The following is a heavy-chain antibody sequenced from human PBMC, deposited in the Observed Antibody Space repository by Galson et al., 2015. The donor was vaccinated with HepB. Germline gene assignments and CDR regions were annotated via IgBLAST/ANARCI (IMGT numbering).Heavy chain of an antibody. V-gene: IGHV5-51*01. D-gene: IGHD6-13*01. CDR2: IYPGDSDT. CDR3: ARKGEAAAGSYAFDI. Sequence: SGAEVKKPGESLKISCKGSGYRFTSYWIGWVRQMPGKGLEWMGIIYPGDSDTRYSPSFQGQVTISADKSISTAYLQWSSLKASDTAMYYCARKGEAAAGSYAFDIWGQGTMVTVSS. CDR1: GYRFTSYW. J-gene: IGHJ3*02.